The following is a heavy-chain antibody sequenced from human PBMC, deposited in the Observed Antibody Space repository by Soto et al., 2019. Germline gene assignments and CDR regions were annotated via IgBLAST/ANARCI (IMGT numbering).Heavy chain of an antibody. CDR2: IYYSGST. Sequence: PSEALSLTCTVSGGSISSYYWSWIRQPPGKGLEWIGYIYYSGSTNYNPSLKSRVTISVDTSKNQFSLKLSSVTAADTAVYYCARQGRDGYNYAFDIWGQGTMVTVS. J-gene: IGHJ3*02. D-gene: IGHD5-12*01. CDR1: GGSISSYY. V-gene: IGHV4-59*08. CDR3: ARQGRDGYNYAFDI.